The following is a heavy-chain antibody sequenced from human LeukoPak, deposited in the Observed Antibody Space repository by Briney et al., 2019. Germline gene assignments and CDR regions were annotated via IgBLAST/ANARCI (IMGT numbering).Heavy chain of an antibody. CDR1: GGSFSGYY. CDR2: INHSGST. Sequence: PSETLSLTCAVYGGSFSGYYWSWIRQPPGKGLEWIGEINHSGSTNYNPSLKSRVTISVDTSKNQFSLKLSSLTAADTAVYYCARAAAGHYYYYGMDVWGQGTTVTVSS. J-gene: IGHJ6*02. V-gene: IGHV4-34*01. CDR3: ARAAAGHYYYYGMDV. D-gene: IGHD6-13*01.